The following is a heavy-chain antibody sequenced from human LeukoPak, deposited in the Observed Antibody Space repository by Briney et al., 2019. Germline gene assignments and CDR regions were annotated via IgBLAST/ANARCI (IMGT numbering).Heavy chain of an antibody. J-gene: IGHJ4*02. CDR3: AAGGFGELPGEFDY. D-gene: IGHD3-10*01. Sequence: ASVKVSCKASGYTFTSYDINWVRQATGHGLEWMGWMNPNSGNTGYAQKFQGRVTITRNTSISTAYMELSSLRSEDTAVYYCAAGGFGELPGEFDYWGQGTLVTVSS. CDR2: MNPNSGNT. CDR1: GYTFTSYD. V-gene: IGHV1-8*03.